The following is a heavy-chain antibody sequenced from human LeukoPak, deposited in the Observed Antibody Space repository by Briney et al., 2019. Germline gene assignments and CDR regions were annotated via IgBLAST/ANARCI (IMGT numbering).Heavy chain of an antibody. CDR3: AGYGSGRIDY. CDR2: INHSGST. V-gene: IGHV4-34*01. Sequence: SETLSLTCAVYGGSFSGYYWSWIRQPPGKGLEWIGEINHSGSTNYNPSLKSRVTISVDTSKNQFSLKLSSVTAADTAVYYCAGYGSGRIDYWGQGTLVTVSS. CDR1: GGSFSGYY. J-gene: IGHJ4*02. D-gene: IGHD3-10*01.